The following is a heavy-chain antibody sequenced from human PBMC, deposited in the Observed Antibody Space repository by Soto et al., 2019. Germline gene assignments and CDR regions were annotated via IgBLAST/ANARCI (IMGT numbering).Heavy chain of an antibody. V-gene: IGHV4-30-2*01. CDR2: IYHSGST. CDR1: GGSISSGGYS. J-gene: IGHJ4*02. D-gene: IGHD5-12*01. CDR3: ARGEGGIYSGYETLYYFDY. Sequence: TLSLTCAVSGGSISSGGYSWSWIRQPPGKGLEWIGYIYHSGSTYYNPSLKSRVTISVDRSKNQFSLKLSSVTAADTAVYYCARGEGGIYSGYETLYYFDYWGQRTLVPVSS.